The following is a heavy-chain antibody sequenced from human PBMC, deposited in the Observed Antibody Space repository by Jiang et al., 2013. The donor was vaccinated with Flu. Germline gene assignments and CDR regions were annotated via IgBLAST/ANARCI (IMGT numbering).Heavy chain of an antibody. Sequence: GSGLVKPSETLSLTCTVSGGSISSSTYYWGWIRQPPGKGLEWIASIYYSGGTYYNPSLKSRVTISVDTSKNQFSLRLTSVTAADTAVYYCARVEGSGWFTTPYFDYWGQGTLVTVSS. V-gene: IGHV4-39*07. D-gene: IGHD6-19*01. J-gene: IGHJ4*02. CDR2: IYYSGGT. CDR1: GGSISSSTYY. CDR3: ARVEGSGWFTTPYFDY.